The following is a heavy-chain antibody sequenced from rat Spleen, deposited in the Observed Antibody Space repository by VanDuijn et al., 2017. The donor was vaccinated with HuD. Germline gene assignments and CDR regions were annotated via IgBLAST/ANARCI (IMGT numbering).Heavy chain of an antibody. CDR3: ARHGGLRNWFAY. D-gene: IGHD1-11*01. V-gene: IGHV5S13*01. J-gene: IGHJ3*01. CDR2: ISSDGDNI. Sequence: EVQLVESDGGLVQPGRSLKLSCAASGFTFSDYYMAWVRQAPTKGLEWIASISSDGDNIYYRDSVKGRFTISRDNAKNTQYLQMDSLRSEDSATYYCARHGGLRNWFAYWGQGTLVTVSS. CDR1: GFTFSDYY.